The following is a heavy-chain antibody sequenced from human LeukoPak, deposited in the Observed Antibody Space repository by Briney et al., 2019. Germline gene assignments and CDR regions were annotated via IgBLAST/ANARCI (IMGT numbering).Heavy chain of an antibody. CDR2: IIPIFGTA. V-gene: IGHV1-69*05. J-gene: IGHJ4*02. Sequence: ASVKVSCKASGGTFSSYAISWVRQAPGQGLEWMGGIIPIFGTANYAQKFQGRVTITTDESTSTAYMELSSLRSEDTAVYSCASGASDRGVEFDYWGQGTLVTVSS. CDR1: GGTFSSYA. D-gene: IGHD3-10*01. CDR3: ASGASDRGVEFDY.